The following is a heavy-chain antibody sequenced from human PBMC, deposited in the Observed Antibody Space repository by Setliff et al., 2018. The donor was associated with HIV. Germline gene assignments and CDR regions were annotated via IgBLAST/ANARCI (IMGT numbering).Heavy chain of an antibody. Sequence: GESLKISCQGSGYNFVDYSIAWVRQVPGKGLEWMGIIYPVDSETRYSPSFQGQVTISADNSRNTLYLQMIGLRAEDTAVYYCARDWSYAFDMWGQGTMVTVSS. J-gene: IGHJ3*02. CDR1: GYNFVDYS. D-gene: IGHD2-21*01. V-gene: IGHV5-51*01. CDR3: ARDWSYAFDM. CDR2: IYPVDSET.